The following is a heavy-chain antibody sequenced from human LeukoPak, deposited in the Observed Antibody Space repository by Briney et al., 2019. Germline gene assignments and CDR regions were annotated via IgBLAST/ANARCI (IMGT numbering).Heavy chain of an antibody. J-gene: IGHJ3*02. CDR1: GFTFNTYS. D-gene: IGHD6-19*01. V-gene: IGHV3-48*02. CDR2: ISSSGSAI. Sequence: GGSLRLSCAASGFTFNTYSISWVRQAPGKGLEWVSYISSSGSAIYYADSVKGRFTISRDNAKNSLYLQMNSLRDEDTAVYYCARDFSGMDGYREWLVTGAFDICGQGTTVTVSS. CDR3: ARDFSGMDGYREWLVTGAFDI.